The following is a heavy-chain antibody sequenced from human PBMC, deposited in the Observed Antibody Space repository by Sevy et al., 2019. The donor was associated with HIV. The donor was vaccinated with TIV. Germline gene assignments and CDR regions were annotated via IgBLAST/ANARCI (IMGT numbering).Heavy chain of an antibody. CDR2: ITRNSYEAYGGTT. CDR1: GFTFDDYA. V-gene: IGHV3-49*03. D-gene: IGHD5-12*01. CDR3: TGGLATADTPEYYFDS. Sequence: GGSLRLSCTASGFTFDDYAMSWFRQAPGKGLEWVAFITRNSYEAYGGTTEYAASVKGRFIISRDDSKSIAYLQMKSLETADKAVYYCTGGLATADTPEYYFDSWGQGTLVTVSS. J-gene: IGHJ4*02.